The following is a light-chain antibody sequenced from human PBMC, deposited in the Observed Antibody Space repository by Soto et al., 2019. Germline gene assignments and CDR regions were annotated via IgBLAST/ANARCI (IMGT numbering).Light chain of an antibody. CDR1: SSDVGSYNL. V-gene: IGLV2-23*01. J-gene: IGLJ2*01. Sequence: QSALTQPASVSGSPAQSITISCTGASSDVGSYNLVSWYQQHPGKAPKLMIYEGSKRPSGVSNRFSGSKSGNTASLTISGLQAEDEANYYCCSYAGSNTPVVFGGGTKLTVX. CDR2: EGS. CDR3: CSYAGSNTPVV.